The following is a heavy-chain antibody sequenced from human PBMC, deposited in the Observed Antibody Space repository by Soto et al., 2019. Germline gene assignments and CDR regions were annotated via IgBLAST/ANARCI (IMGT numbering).Heavy chain of an antibody. Sequence: GGSLRLSCAVSGFTSNRYAMSWVRQAPGKGLEWVSGISGGGESTYYADSVKGRFTISRDNSKNTLYLQINNLSADDTAVYYCARACHSNRWGGSLGYWGQGILVTVS. V-gene: IGHV3-23*01. J-gene: IGHJ4*02. CDR2: ISGGGEST. CDR1: GFTSNRYA. CDR3: ARACHSNRWGGSLGY. D-gene: IGHD6-13*01.